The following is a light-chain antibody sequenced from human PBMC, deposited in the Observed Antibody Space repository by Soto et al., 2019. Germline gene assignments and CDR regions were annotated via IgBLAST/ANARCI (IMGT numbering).Light chain of an antibody. CDR1: SSDVGGYNY. V-gene: IGLV2-14*03. Sequence: QRVLTQPASVTGSPGQSITISSTGTSSDVGGYNYVSWYQHHPGKAPKLIIYDVTNRPSGVSNPFSGSKSGNTASLTISGLQPEDEADYYCSSYTTSNTRQIVFGTGTKVTVL. J-gene: IGLJ1*01. CDR2: DVT. CDR3: SSYTTSNTRQIV.